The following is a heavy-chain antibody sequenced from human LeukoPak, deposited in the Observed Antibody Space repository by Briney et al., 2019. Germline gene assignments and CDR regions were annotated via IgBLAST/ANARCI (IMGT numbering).Heavy chain of an antibody. CDR2: IRYDGSNK. D-gene: IGHD6-13*01. Sequence: GGSLRLSCAASGFTFSSYGMHWVRQAPGKGLEWVAFIRYDGSNKYYADSVKGRFTISRDNAKNSLYLQMNSLRAEDTALYYCARDGPRSVSSSSYFDYWGQGTLVTVSS. CDR1: GFTFSSYG. J-gene: IGHJ4*02. CDR3: ARDGPRSVSSSSYFDY. V-gene: IGHV3-30*02.